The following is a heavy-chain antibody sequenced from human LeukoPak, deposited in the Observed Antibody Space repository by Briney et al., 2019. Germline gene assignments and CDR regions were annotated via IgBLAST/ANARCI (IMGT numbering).Heavy chain of an antibody. Sequence: SETLSLTCTVSGGSISSSSYYWGWIRQPPGKGLEWIGSIYYSGSTYYNPSLKSRVTISVDTSKNQFSLKLSSVTAADTAVYYCARAKRYSSSWQTINWFDPWGQGTLVTVSS. V-gene: IGHV4-39*01. CDR3: ARAKRYSSSWQTINWFDP. CDR2: IYYSGST. D-gene: IGHD6-13*01. J-gene: IGHJ5*02. CDR1: GGSISSSSYY.